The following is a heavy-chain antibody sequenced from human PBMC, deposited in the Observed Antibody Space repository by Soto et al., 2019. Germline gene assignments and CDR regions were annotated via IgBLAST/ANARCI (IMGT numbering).Heavy chain of an antibody. CDR3: ARPSGGYGDYAWSLKY. CDR2: ISAYNGNT. J-gene: IGHJ4*02. Sequence: QVQLVQSGAEVKKPGASVKVSCKASGYTFTGYAIGWVRQAPGQGLEWMGWISAYNGNTYYAQKFQDRLTMTTDTSTSTAYMELRSLRSDDTAAYYCARPSGGYGDYAWSLKYWGQGTLVTVSS. D-gene: IGHD4-17*01. V-gene: IGHV1-18*01. CDR1: GYTFTGYA.